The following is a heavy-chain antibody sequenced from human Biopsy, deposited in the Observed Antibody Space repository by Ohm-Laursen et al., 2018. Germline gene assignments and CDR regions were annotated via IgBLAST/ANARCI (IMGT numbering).Heavy chain of an antibody. J-gene: IGHJ4*02. Sequence: SLRLSCAASGFIFGDFGMHWVRQAPGKGPEWVAGIWYDGSEKYYAGSVKSRFSISRDNSKNTLNLQMNSLRAEDTAIYYCVSEVVGDTDHWGQGTLVTVSS. CDR3: VSEVVGDTDH. CDR1: GFIFGDFG. V-gene: IGHV3-33*01. CDR2: IWYDGSEK. D-gene: IGHD2-15*01.